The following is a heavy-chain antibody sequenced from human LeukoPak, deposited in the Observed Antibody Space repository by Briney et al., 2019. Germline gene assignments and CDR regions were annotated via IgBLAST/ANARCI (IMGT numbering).Heavy chain of an antibody. J-gene: IGHJ4*02. CDR2: ISGSGGST. V-gene: IGHV3-23*01. CDR3: ASAVGFGESYDY. D-gene: IGHD3-10*01. CDR1: GFTFSSYG. Sequence: GGSLRLSCAASGFTFSSYGMSWVRQAPGKGLEWVSAISGSGGSTYYADSVKGRFTISRDNAKNSLHLQMNSLRAEDTAVYYCASAVGFGESYDYWGQGTLFTVSS.